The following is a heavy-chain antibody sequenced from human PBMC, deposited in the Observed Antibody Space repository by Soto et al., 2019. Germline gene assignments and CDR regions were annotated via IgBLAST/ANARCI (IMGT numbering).Heavy chain of an antibody. Sequence: EVHRLESGGTLIQPGGSLRLSCAASGFDFSTYAMTWVRQAPGKGLEWVSGITYSGDTTYYADSVKGRFTISRDNFKNTVYLQLNSLRPDDTAMYYCAKDWPGTSSVTSDYWGQGTLVTVSS. J-gene: IGHJ4*02. D-gene: IGHD4-17*01. CDR1: GFDFSTYA. V-gene: IGHV3-23*01. CDR2: ITYSGDTT. CDR3: AKDWPGTSSVTSDY.